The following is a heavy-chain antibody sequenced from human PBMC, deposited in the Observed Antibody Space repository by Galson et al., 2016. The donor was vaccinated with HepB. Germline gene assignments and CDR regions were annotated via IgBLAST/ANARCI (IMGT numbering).Heavy chain of an antibody. CDR3: AARLGEVLHY. V-gene: IGHV3-9*01. Sequence: SLRLSCAASGFTFDNYAMHWVRQAPGKGLEWVSGISWNSGSIGHADSVKGRFTTSRDNAKNSLYLQMNSLRADDTALYYCAARLGEVLHYWGQGTLVTVSS. CDR1: GFTFDNYA. J-gene: IGHJ4*02. CDR2: ISWNSGSI. D-gene: IGHD3-16*01.